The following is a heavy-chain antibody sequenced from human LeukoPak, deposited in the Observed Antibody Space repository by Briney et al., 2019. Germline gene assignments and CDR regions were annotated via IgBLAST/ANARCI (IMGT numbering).Heavy chain of an antibody. CDR2: IYYSGST. CDR1: GGSISSSGYY. J-gene: IGHJ4*02. Sequence: SETLSLTCTVSGGSISSSGYYWGWIRQPPGKGLEWIGNIYYSGSTYYNPSLKGRVTISVDTSKNQFSLKLSSVTAADTAVYYCARDQGGPLDYWGQGTLVTVSS. V-gene: IGHV4-39*07. D-gene: IGHD3-16*01. CDR3: ARDQGGPLDY.